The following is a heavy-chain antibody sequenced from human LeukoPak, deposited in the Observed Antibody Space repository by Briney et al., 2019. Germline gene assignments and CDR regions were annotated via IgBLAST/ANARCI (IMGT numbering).Heavy chain of an antibody. J-gene: IGHJ4*02. Sequence: PGGSLRLSCAASGFTFSSYAMHWVRQAPGKGLEWVAVISYDGSNKYYADSVKGRFTISRDNSKNTLYLQMNSLRAEDTAVYYCAREYPLVGATNYWGQGTLVTVSS. CDR2: ISYDGSNK. V-gene: IGHV3-30-3*01. D-gene: IGHD1-26*01. CDR1: GFTFSSYA. CDR3: AREYPLVGATNY.